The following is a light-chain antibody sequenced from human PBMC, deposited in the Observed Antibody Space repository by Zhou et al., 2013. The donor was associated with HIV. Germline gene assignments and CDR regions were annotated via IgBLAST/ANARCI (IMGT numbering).Light chain of an antibody. V-gene: IGKV1-8*01. CDR2: AAS. Sequence: AIRMTQSPSSLSASTGDRVTITCRASQGISSYLAWYQQKPGKAPKLLIYAASTLQSGVPSRFSGSGSGTDFTLTISCLQSEDFATYYCQQYIAYPYTFGQGTKLQIK. J-gene: IGKJ2*01. CDR3: QQYIAYPYT. CDR1: QGISSY.